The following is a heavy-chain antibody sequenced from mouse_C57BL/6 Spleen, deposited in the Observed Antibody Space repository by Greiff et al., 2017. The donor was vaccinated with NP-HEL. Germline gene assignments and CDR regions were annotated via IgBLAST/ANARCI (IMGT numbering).Heavy chain of an antibody. J-gene: IGHJ2*01. CDR1: GFTFSDYG. Sequence: EVQGVESGGGLVKPGGSLKLSCAASGFTFSDYGMHWVRQAPEKGLEWVAYISSGSSTIYYADTVKGRFTISRAHAKNTLFLQMTSRRSEDTAMYYCARQGWDPKFDYWGQGTTLTVSS. D-gene: IGHD4-1*01. V-gene: IGHV5-17*01. CDR3: ARQGWDPKFDY. CDR2: ISSGSSTI.